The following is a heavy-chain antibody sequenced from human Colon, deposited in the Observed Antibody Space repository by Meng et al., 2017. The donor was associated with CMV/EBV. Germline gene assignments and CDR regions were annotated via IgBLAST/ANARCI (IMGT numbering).Heavy chain of an antibody. Sequence: GGSLEIPWSASGFNFNRNSMSWVRPAPGKGLEWVSGINGVGDTTYYADSVKGRFTISRDNSKNTLYLRMIDLRAEDTAMYYCAKDRAYCGSFSCSPNYFDGWGQGNLVTVSS. CDR2: INGVGDTT. CDR1: GFNFNRNS. J-gene: IGHJ4*02. D-gene: IGHD2-21*01. V-gene: IGHV3-23*01. CDR3: AKDRAYCGSFSCSPNYFDG.